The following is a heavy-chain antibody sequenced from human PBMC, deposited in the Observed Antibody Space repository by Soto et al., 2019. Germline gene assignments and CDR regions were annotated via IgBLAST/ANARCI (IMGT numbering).Heavy chain of an antibody. CDR2: IYWDDDK. V-gene: IGHV2-5*02. D-gene: IGHD4-17*01. Sequence: QITLKESGPTLVKPTQTLTLTCTFAGFSLTTRGAGVGWIRQPPGTALEWLELIYWDDDKRYSQSLKSRLTIAKDTSKTQVVLTMTNMDPADTATYFWAHRTTTGTWWFDPWGQGTLVTVSS. J-gene: IGHJ5*02. CDR1: GFSLTTRGAG. CDR3: AHRTTTGTWWFDP.